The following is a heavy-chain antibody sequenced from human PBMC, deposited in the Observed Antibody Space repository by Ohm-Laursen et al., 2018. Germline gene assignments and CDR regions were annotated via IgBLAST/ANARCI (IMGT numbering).Heavy chain of an antibody. V-gene: IGHV4-34*01. D-gene: IGHD5-18*01. CDR1: GGSFSGYY. J-gene: IGHJ4*02. CDR3: ARNSTAPDY. CDR2: INHSRST. Sequence: GTLSLTWAVYGGSFSGYYWNWIRQPPGKGLEWIGEINHSRSTKYNPSLKSRVTISVDTSKNQFSLKLSSVTAADTAVYYCARNSTAPDYWGQGTLVTVSS.